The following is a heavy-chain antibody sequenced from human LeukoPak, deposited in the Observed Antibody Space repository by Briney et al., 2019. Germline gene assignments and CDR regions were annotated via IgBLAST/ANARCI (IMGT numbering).Heavy chain of an antibody. CDR2: IYYSGST. CDR1: GGSISSYY. J-gene: IGHJ4*02. D-gene: IGHD5-24*01. V-gene: IGHV4-59*01. Sequence: SETLSLTCTVSGGSISSYYWSWIRQPPGKGLEWIGYIYYSGSTNYNPSLKSRVTISVDTSKNQFSLKLSSVTAEDTAVYYCARDQRWLQYHGGFDYWGQGTLVTVSS. CDR3: ARDQRWLQYHGGFDY.